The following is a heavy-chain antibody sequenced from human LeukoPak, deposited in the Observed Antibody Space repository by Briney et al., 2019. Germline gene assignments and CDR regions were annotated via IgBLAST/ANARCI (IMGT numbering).Heavy chain of an antibody. CDR1: GFTVSSSS. V-gene: IGHV3-21*05. D-gene: IGHD3-10*01. Sequence: GGSLRLSCAGTGFTVSSSSMSWVRQAPGKGLEWISFIRNSGGDIRYADSVKGRFTISRDNAKNSLYLQMNSLRAEDTAVYYCTKGRSNHYWGQGTLVTVST. CDR2: IRNSGGDI. CDR3: TKGRSNHY. J-gene: IGHJ4*02.